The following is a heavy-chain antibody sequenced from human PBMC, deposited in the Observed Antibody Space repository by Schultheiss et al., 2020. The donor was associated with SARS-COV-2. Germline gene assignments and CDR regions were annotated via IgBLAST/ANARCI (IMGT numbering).Heavy chain of an antibody. CDR3: AKSPPSVLGYFDY. CDR1: GFTFSRNA. Sequence: GESLKISCAASGFTFSRNAMSWVRQAPGKGLEWVSSLSRSGVTTYYADSVRGRLTISRDNSKNTLYLHMNSLRAEDTAVYYCAKSPPSVLGYFDYWGQGTLVTVSS. V-gene: IGHV3-23*01. D-gene: IGHD2-2*01. J-gene: IGHJ4*02. CDR2: LSRSGVTT.